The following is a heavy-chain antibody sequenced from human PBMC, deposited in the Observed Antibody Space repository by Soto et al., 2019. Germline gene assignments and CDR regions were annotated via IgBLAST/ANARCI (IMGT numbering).Heavy chain of an antibody. CDR2: ISYDGSNK. D-gene: IGHD3-16*01. CDR3: ARDGGGYDFDY. Sequence: PLGGSLRLSCAASGFTFSSYAMHWVRQAPGKGLEWVAVISYDGSNKYYADSVKGRFTISRDNSKNTLYLQMNSLRAEDTAVYYCARDGGGYDFDYWGQGTLVTVSS. CDR1: GFTFSSYA. J-gene: IGHJ4*02. V-gene: IGHV3-30-3*01.